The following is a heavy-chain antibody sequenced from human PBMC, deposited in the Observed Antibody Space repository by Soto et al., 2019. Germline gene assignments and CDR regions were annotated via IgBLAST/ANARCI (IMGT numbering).Heavy chain of an antibody. V-gene: IGHV1-46*01. CDR1: GYTFSNYY. Sequence: GASVKVSCKASGYTFSNYYMNWVRQAPGQGLEWMGVIDPSGGRTYYAQKFQGRVTMTRDTSTSTVYMEVSSLRSEDTAMYYCARLSSTSYYYFDYWGQGTLVTVS. J-gene: IGHJ4*02. CDR2: IDPSGGRT. D-gene: IGHD2-2*01. CDR3: ARLSSTSYYYFDY.